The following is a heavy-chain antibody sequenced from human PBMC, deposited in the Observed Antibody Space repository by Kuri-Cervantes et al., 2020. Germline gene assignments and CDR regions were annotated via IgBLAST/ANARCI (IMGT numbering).Heavy chain of an antibody. CDR3: AKDIPMAA. J-gene: IGHJ4*02. V-gene: IGHV3-9*01. D-gene: IGHD6-25*01. CDR1: GFTFDEYA. CDR2: ISWNSGSI. Sequence: GGSLRLSCAASGFTFDEYAMHWVRQAPGKGLEWVSGISWNSGSIGYADSVKGRFTISRDNAKNSLYLQMNSLRAEDTALYYCAKDIPMAAWGQGTLVTVSS.